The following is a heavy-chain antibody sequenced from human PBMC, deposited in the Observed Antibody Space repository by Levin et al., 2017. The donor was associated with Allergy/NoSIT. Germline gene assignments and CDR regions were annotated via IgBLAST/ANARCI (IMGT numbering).Heavy chain of an antibody. CDR1: GFSVRTNY. V-gene: IGHV3-53*01. Sequence: PGESLKISCAASGFSVRTNYITWVRQAPGKGLEWVAVIYSGGETHYADSVKGRFTISRDNSKNTAYLQMNSLRIEDAAMYYCARDLILDYWGQGTLVTVAS. J-gene: IGHJ4*02. CDR2: IYSGGET. D-gene: IGHD3-22*01. CDR3: ARDLILDY.